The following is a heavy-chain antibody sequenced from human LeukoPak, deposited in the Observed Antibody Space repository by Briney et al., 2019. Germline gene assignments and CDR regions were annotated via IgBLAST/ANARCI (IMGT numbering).Heavy chain of an antibody. J-gene: IGHJ6*02. V-gene: IGHV1-2*06. D-gene: IGHD2-8*01. CDR3: ARDIVLMVYGYYYGMDV. Sequence: ASVKVSCKASGYTFTGYYMHWVRQAPGQGLEWMGRINPNSGGTNYAQKFQGRVTMTRDTSISTAYMELSRLRSEDTAVYYCARDIVLMVYGYYYGMDVWGQGTTVIVSS. CDR2: INPNSGGT. CDR1: GYTFTGYY.